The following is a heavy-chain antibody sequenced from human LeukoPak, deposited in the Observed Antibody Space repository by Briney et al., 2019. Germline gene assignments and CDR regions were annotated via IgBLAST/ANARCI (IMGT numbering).Heavy chain of an antibody. V-gene: IGHV3-15*01. J-gene: IGHJ6*03. CDR2: IKSKTDGGTT. Sequence: SGGSLRLSCAASGFTFSNAWMSWVRQAPGKGLEWVGRIKSKTDGGTTDYAAPVKGRFTISRDDSKNTLYLQMNSLKTEDTAVYYCTTDYDSSYYYYYTDVWGKGTTVTVSS. CDR3: TTDYDSSYYYYYTDV. CDR1: GFTFSNAW. D-gene: IGHD3-22*01.